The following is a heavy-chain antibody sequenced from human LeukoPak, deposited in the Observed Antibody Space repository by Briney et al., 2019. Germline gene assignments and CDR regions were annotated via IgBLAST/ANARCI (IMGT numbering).Heavy chain of an antibody. D-gene: IGHD3-10*01. V-gene: IGHV4-59*12. CDR2: IYYSGST. J-gene: IGHJ3*02. CDR3: ARGVTGAFDI. Sequence: PSETLSLTCTVAGGSISSYYWSWIRQPPGKGLEWIGYIYYSGSTNYNPSLKSRVTISVDTSKNQFSLKLSSVTAADTAVYYCARGVTGAFDIWGQGTMVTVSS. CDR1: GGSISSYY.